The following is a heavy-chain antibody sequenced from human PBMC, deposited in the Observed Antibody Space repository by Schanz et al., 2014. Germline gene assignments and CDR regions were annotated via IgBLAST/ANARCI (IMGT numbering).Heavy chain of an antibody. Sequence: EVQLVESGGGLVQPGGSLRLSCAASGFTFSTSTMHWVRQAPGKGLEWVSYISSSSSTRYYADSVKGRFTISRDNAKNSLFLQMNSLRAEDTAVYYCARPALWFGDNCFDPWGQGTLVTVSS. J-gene: IGHJ5*02. CDR2: ISSSSSTR. V-gene: IGHV3-48*01. D-gene: IGHD3-10*01. CDR3: ARPALWFGDNCFDP. CDR1: GFTFSTST.